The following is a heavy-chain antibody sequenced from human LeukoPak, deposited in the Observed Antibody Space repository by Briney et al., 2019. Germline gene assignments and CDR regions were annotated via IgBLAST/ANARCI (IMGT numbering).Heavy chain of an antibody. CDR2: IYTSGST. J-gene: IGHJ6*03. CDR3: ASASRNYYYYYMDV. Sequence: PSETLSLTCTVSGGSISSGSYYWSWIRQPAGKGLEWIGRIYTSGSTNYNPSLKSRVTISVDTSKNQFSLKLSSVTAADTAVYYCASASRNYYYYYMDVWGKGTTVTISS. V-gene: IGHV4-61*02. CDR1: GGSISSGSYY.